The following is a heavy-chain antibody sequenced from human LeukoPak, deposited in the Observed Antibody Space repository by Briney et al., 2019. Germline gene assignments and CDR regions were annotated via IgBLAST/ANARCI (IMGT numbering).Heavy chain of an antibody. J-gene: IGHJ4*02. D-gene: IGHD3-22*01. V-gene: IGHV3-23*01. Sequence: GGSLRLSCAASGFTFSSYAMSWVRQAPGKGLEWVSAISGSGGSTYYADSVKGRFTISRDNSKNTLYLQMNSLRAEDTAVYYCAYQREDYYDSSGLFDYWGQGTLVTVSS. CDR3: AYQREDYYDSSGLFDY. CDR1: GFTFSSYA. CDR2: ISGSGGST.